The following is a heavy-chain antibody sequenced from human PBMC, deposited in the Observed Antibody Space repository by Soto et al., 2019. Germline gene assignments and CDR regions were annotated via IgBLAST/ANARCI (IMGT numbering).Heavy chain of an antibody. Sequence: GGSLRLSCAASGFTFSSYAMHWVRQAPGKGLEWVAVISYDGSNKYYADSVKGRFTISRDNSKNTLYLQMNSLRAEDTAVYYCARADHSSSWYFDYWGQGTLVTVSS. V-gene: IGHV3-30*04. CDR1: GFTFSSYA. CDR2: ISYDGSNK. D-gene: IGHD6-13*01. CDR3: ARADHSSSWYFDY. J-gene: IGHJ4*02.